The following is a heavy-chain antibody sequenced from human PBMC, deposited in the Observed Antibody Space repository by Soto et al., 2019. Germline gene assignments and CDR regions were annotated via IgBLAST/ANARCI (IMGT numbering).Heavy chain of an antibody. V-gene: IGHV3-23*01. CDR2: ISGSGDST. D-gene: IGHD6-19*01. J-gene: IGHJ1*01. Sequence: EVQLLESGGGLVQPGGSLRLSCAASGFTFSSYAMSWVRQAPGKGLEWVSGISGSGDSTYYADSVKGRFTISRDNSKNTLYLQVNSLGAEDRDVYYRAKGGPDIAVAGTDYFHHWGEGSMVTVSS. CDR1: GFTFSSYA. CDR3: AKGGPDIAVAGTDYFHH.